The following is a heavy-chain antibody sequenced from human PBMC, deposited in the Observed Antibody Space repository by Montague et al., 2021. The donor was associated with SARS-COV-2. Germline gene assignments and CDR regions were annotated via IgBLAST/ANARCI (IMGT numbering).Heavy chain of an antibody. CDR2: IYYSGST. V-gene: IGHV4-39*07. CDR1: GGSISSSSYY. Sequence: SETLSLTCTVSGGSISSSSYYRGWIRQPPGKGLEWIGSIYYSGSTYYNPSLKSRVTISVDTSKNQFSLKLSSVTAADTAAYYCARVGRQQLVRLSGMDVWGQGTTVTVSS. J-gene: IGHJ6*02. D-gene: IGHD6-13*01. CDR3: ARVGRQQLVRLSGMDV.